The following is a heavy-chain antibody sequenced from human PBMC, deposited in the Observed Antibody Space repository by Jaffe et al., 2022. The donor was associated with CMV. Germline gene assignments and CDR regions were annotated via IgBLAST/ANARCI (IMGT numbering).Heavy chain of an antibody. V-gene: IGHV1-46*01. CDR3: ARDGGVVAAPLYGMDV. Sequence: QVQLVQSGAEVKKPGASVKVSCKASGYTFTSYYMHWVRQAPGQGLEWMGIINPSGGSTSYAQKFQGRVTMTRDTSTSTVYMELSSLRSEDTAVYYCARDGGVVAAPLYGMDVWGQGTTVTVSS. CDR2: INPSGGST. J-gene: IGHJ6*02. D-gene: IGHD2-15*01. CDR1: GYTFTSYY.